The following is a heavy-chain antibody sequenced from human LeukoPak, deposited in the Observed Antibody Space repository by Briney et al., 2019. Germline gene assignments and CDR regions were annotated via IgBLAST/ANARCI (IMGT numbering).Heavy chain of an antibody. D-gene: IGHD4-11*01. Sequence: SVTVSFTASGGTFSSYAISWVRQAPGQGLEWMGGIIPILGTANYAQKFQGRVTITTDESTSTAYMELSSLRSEDTAVYYCARGRYSNYVNWFDPWGQGTLVTVSS. CDR3: ARGRYSNYVNWFDP. CDR1: GGTFSSYA. CDR2: IIPILGTA. V-gene: IGHV1-69*05. J-gene: IGHJ5*02.